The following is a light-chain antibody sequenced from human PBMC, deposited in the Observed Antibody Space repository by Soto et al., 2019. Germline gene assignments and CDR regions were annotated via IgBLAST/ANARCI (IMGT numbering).Light chain of an antibody. J-gene: IGKJ1*01. CDR2: GAS. CDR3: LQDFSYPRT. V-gene: IGKV1-6*02. CDR1: QGIGTE. Sequence: AIQMTQSPSSLSASVGDRVTITCWASQGIGTELGWYQLKPGKAPKLLVYGASTLQSGVLPRFSGSGSGTDFTLTISSLQPDDFATYYCLQDFSYPRTFGQGTKVEIK.